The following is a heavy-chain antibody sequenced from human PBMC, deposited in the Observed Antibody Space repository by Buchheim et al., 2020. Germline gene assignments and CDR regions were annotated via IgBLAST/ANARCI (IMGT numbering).Heavy chain of an antibody. CDR1: GFTFSSYG. CDR3: AKEAGVRDYYGMDV. D-gene: IGHD3-10*01. V-gene: IGHV3-30*18. J-gene: IGHJ6*02. Sequence: QVQLVESGGGVVQPGRSLRLSCAASGFTFSSYGMHWVRQAPGKGLEWVAVISYDGSNKYYADSVKVRFTISRDNSKNTLNLQMNSLRAEDTAVYYCAKEAGVRDYYGMDVWGQGTT. CDR2: ISYDGSNK.